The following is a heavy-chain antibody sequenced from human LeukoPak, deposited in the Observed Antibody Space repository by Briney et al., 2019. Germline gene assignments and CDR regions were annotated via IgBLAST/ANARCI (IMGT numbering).Heavy chain of an antibody. CDR3: ARGDGYSFDY. J-gene: IGHJ4*02. V-gene: IGHV1-69*02. CDR2: IIPILGIA. Sequence: SVKVSYKASGRTLSSYTISWLRQAPGQGLEWMGRIIPILGIANYAQKFQGRLTITADKSTSTAYMELSSLRSEDTAVYYCARGDGYSFDYWGQGTLVTVSS. D-gene: IGHD5-24*01. CDR1: GRTLSSYT.